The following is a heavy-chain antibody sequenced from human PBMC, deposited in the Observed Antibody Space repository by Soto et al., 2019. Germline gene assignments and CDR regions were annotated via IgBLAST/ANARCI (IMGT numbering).Heavy chain of an antibody. CDR3: AREAGSCDYFDY. D-gene: IGHD1-26*01. J-gene: IGHJ4*02. CDR2: IFYSGST. V-gene: IGHV4-31*03. Sequence: QVQLQESGPGLVKPSQTLSLTCTVSGGSISSTGYFWTWIRQHPGKGLEWIGYIFYSGSTFHNPSLKSRVTISVDTSKNQFSLELSSVTAADTAVYYCAREAGSCDYFDYWDQGTLVTVSS. CDR1: GGSISSTGYF.